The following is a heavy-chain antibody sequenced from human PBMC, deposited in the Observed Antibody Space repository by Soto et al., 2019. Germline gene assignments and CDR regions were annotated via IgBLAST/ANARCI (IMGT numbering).Heavy chain of an antibody. CDR1: GFTLSGYW. J-gene: IGHJ4*02. Sequence: GGSLRLSCAASGFTLSGYWMSWVRQAPGKGLEWVANIKEDGSEKQYVDFVKGRFTISRDNAENSLYLEMNSLRAEDTAVYYCARDPFTSSSRWGHYFDYWGQGTLVTVSS. CDR2: IKEDGSEK. CDR3: ARDPFTSSSRWGHYFDY. D-gene: IGHD6-6*01. V-gene: IGHV3-7*01.